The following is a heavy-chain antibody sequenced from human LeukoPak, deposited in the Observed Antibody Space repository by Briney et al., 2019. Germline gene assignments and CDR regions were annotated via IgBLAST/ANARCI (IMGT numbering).Heavy chain of an antibody. V-gene: IGHV3-23*01. CDR3: AKDQGSDSSGYYPDY. CDR1: GFTFSSYA. CDR2: ISGSGGST. Sequence: GGSLRLSCAASGFTFSSYAMSWVRQAPGKGLEWVSAISGSGGSTYYADSVKGRFTISRDNSKNTLYLQVNSLRAEDTAVYYCAKDQGSDSSGYYPDYWGQGTLVTVSS. J-gene: IGHJ4*02. D-gene: IGHD3-22*01.